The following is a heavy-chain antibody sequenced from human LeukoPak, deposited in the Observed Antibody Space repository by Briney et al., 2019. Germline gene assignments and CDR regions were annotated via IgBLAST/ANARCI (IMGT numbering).Heavy chain of an antibody. V-gene: IGHV3-23*01. CDR1: GFTFSSYA. CDR2: ISGSGGST. Sequence: QSGGSLRLSCAASGFTFSSYAMSRVRQAPGKGLEWVSAISGSGGSTYYADSVKGRFTISRDNSKNTLYLQMNSLRAEDTAVYYCAKKMTTVITFDYWGQGTLVTVSS. J-gene: IGHJ4*02. D-gene: IGHD4-17*01. CDR3: AKKMTTVITFDY.